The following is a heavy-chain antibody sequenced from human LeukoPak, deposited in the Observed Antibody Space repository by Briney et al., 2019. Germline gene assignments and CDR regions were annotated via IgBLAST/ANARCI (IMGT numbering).Heavy chain of an antibody. CDR2: INPYSGVT. V-gene: IGHV1-2*02. Sequence: GAPVRACCKPSGYTFTGSDMHWGRQSPGQRLEWRGWINPYSGVTNYAQKFQDRVTMTRDTAISTAYMELSRLRSDDTAVYYCARDLYEVVPATAPYYYYGMEVWGQGTTVTVSS. J-gene: IGHJ6*02. D-gene: IGHD2-2*01. CDR1: GYTFTGSD. CDR3: ARDLYEVVPATAPYYYYGMEV.